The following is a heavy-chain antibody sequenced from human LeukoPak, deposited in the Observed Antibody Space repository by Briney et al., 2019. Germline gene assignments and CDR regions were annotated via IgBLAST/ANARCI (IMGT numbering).Heavy chain of an antibody. J-gene: IGHJ4*02. CDR1: GFTFSNYW. CDR3: VRDGQGDIVEATPATLDFDY. V-gene: IGHV3-7*03. Sequence: PGGFLRLSCAASGFTFSNYWMSWVRQAPGKGLEWVANIKQDGSEKYYVDSVKGRFTISRDNSKNSLYLQMNSLGAEDTAVYYCVRDGQGDIVEATPATLDFDYWGQGTLVTVSS. D-gene: IGHD5-12*01. CDR2: IKQDGSEK.